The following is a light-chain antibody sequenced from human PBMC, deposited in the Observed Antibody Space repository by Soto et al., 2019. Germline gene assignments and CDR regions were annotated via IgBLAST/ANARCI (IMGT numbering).Light chain of an antibody. CDR1: HRLSSSY. CDR3: QQYGSSPPIT. Sequence: EIGLTQAPCTLSLYTGQRATLSCRARHRLSSSYIAWYQQKPGQAPKFLIYGVSSRATGIPDRFSGSGSGTDFTLTISRLEPEDFAVYHCQQYGSSPPITFGQGTRLETK. J-gene: IGKJ5*01. CDR2: GVS. V-gene: IGKV3-20*01.